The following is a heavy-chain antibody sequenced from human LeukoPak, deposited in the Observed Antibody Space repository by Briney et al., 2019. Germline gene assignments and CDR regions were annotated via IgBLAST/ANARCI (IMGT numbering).Heavy chain of an antibody. CDR1: GYTFTGYY. CDR2: INPNSGGT. V-gene: IGHV1-2*02. Sequence: ASVKVSCKASGYTFTGYYIHWVRQAPGQGLECMGWINPNSGGTNYAQKFQGRGTMTRDMSISTAYMELNRLRSDDTAVYYCARGGSGSYFSWLDPWGQGTLVTVSS. CDR3: ARGGSGSYFSWLDP. D-gene: IGHD3-10*01. J-gene: IGHJ5*02.